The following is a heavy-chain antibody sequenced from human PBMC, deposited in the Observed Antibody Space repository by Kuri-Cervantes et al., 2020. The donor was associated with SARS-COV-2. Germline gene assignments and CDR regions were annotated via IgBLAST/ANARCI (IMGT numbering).Heavy chain of an antibody. V-gene: IGHV3-66*01. CDR2: IYSGGST. J-gene: IGHJ6*02. CDR1: GFTVSSNY. Sequence: GESLKSSGAASGFTVSSNYMSWVRQAPGKGLEWVSVIYSGGSTYYADSAKGRFTISRDNSKNTLYLQMNSLRAEDTAVYYCARYGAVERDYYYYYGMDVWGQGTTVTVSS. D-gene: IGHD1-1*01. CDR3: ARYGAVERDYYYYYGMDV.